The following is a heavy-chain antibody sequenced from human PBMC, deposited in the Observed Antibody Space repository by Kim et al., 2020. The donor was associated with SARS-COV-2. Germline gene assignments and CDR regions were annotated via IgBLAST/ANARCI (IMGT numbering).Heavy chain of an antibody. CDR1: GFTFSSYS. J-gene: IGHJ5*02. Sequence: GGSLRLSCAASGFTFSSYSMNWVRQAPGKGLEWVSSISSSSSYIYYADSVKGRFTISRDNAKNSLYLQMNSLRAEDTAVYYCARGVSAMVWFDPWGQGTLVTVSS. CDR2: ISSSSSYI. D-gene: IGHD2-2*01. CDR3: ARGVSAMVWFDP. V-gene: IGHV3-21*01.